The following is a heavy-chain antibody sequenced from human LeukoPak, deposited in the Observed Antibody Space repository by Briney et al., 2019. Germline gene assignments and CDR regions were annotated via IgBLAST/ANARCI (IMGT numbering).Heavy chain of an antibody. CDR2: INPNSGGT. D-gene: IGHD3-16*02. V-gene: IGHV1-2*06. Sequence: ASVKVSCKASGYTFTGYYMHWVRQAPGQGLEWMGRINPNSGGTNYAQKFQGRVTMTRDTSISTAYMELSRLRSDDTAVYYCARDRYVWGSYPDYWGQGTLVTVSS. CDR1: GYTFTGYY. J-gene: IGHJ4*02. CDR3: ARDRYVWGSYPDY.